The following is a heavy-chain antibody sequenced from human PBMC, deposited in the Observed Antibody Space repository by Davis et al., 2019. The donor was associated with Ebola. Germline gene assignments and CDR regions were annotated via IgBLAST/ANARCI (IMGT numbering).Heavy chain of an antibody. D-gene: IGHD2-21*01. J-gene: IGHJ4*02. CDR3: ARDFWVLGIVVTAGFG. Sequence: GESLKISCAASGFTFSSYWMHWVRQAPGKGLVWVSRINSDGSSTSYADSVKGRFTISRDNAKNSLYLQMNSLRAEDTAVYYCARDFWVLGIVVTAGFGWGQGTLVTVSS. V-gene: IGHV3-74*01. CDR2: INSDGSST. CDR1: GFTFSSYW.